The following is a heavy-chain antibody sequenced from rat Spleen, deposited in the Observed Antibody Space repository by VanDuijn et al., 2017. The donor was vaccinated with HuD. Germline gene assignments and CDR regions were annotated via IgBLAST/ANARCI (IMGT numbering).Heavy chain of an antibody. V-gene: IGHV3-3*01. D-gene: IGHD1-12*02. CDR2: INSAGNT. J-gene: IGHJ3*01. CDR1: GHSITSTYR. Sequence: EVQLQESGPGLVKPSQSLSLTCSVTGHSITSTYRWNWIRKFPGNKLEWMGYINSAGNTNYNPSLKSRVSITRDTSRTQFFLQVNSVTTEDTATYFCARSDGVHYFLPFADWGQGSLVTVSS. CDR3: ARSDGVHYFLPFAD.